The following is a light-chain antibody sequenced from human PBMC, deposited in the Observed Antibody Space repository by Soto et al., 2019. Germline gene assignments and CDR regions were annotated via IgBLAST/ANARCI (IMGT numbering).Light chain of an antibody. Sequence: DIQMTQSPSSLSASVGDRVTITCRASQSISTYLNWYQYKPGKAPKVLIYAASSLQSGVPSRFSGSGSGTDFTLTMSSLQPEDFATYSCQQTYSSPMSTFGQGTKLEIK. CDR3: QQTYSSPMST. V-gene: IGKV1-39*01. CDR1: QSISTY. J-gene: IGKJ2*01. CDR2: AAS.